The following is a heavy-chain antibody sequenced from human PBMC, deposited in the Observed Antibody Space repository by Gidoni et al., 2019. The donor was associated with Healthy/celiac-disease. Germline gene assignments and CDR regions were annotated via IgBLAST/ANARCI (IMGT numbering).Heavy chain of an antibody. Sequence: EVQLVESGGGLVQPGGSLRLSCAASGFPFSSYWMSCVRQAPGKGLEWVANIKQDGSEKYYVDSVKGRFTISRDNAKNSLYLKMNSMRAEDTAVYYCARWPNPRRTIFGVAWGYYFDYWGQGTLVTVSS. J-gene: IGHJ4*02. V-gene: IGHV3-7*01. CDR3: ARWPNPRRTIFGVAWGYYFDY. D-gene: IGHD3-3*01. CDR1: GFPFSSYW. CDR2: IKQDGSEK.